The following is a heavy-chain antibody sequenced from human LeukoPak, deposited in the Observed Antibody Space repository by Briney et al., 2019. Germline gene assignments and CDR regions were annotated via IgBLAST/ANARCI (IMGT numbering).Heavy chain of an antibody. CDR3: ASLGN. J-gene: IGHJ4*02. D-gene: IGHD1-1*01. CDR1: GFTFSSYS. V-gene: IGHV3-7*01. Sequence: GGSLRLSCAAPGFTFSSYSMNWVRQAPGKGLEWVANIKQDGSEKFYVDSVKGRFTISRDNAKNSLYLQMNSLRADDTAVYYCASLGNWGQGTLVTVSS. CDR2: IKQDGSEK.